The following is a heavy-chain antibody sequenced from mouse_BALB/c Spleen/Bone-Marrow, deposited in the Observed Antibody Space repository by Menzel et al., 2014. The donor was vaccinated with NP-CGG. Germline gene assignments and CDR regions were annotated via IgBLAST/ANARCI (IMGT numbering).Heavy chain of an antibody. CDR1: GFTFTDYY. J-gene: IGHJ3*01. Sequence: EVKLMESGGGLVQPGNSLRLSCATSGFTFTDYYMTWVRQPPGKALEWLAFIRNKPNGYTTEYNASVKGRFTISRDNSQSILYLQMNTLRAEDSATYYCARDERLLRFAYWGQGTLVTVSA. CDR3: ARDERLLRFAY. D-gene: IGHD2-3*01. CDR2: IRNKPNGYTT. V-gene: IGHV7-3*02.